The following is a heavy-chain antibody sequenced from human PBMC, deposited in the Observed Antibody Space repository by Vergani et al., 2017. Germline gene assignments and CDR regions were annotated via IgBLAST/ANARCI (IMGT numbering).Heavy chain of an antibody. D-gene: IGHD2-2*01. Sequence: EVQLVETGGGLIQPGGSLRLSCAASGFTVSSNYMRWVRQAPGKGLEWVSVIYSGGSTYYAESVKGRFTISRDNSKNTLYLQMNSLRAEDTAVYYCARVPINDFLFDYWGQGTLVTVSS. V-gene: IGHV3-53*02. CDR2: IYSGGST. CDR3: ARVPINDFLFDY. CDR1: GFTVSSNY. J-gene: IGHJ4*02.